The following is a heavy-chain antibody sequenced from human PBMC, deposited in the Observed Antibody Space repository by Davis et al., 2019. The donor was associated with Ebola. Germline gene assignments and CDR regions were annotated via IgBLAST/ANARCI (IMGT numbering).Heavy chain of an antibody. V-gene: IGHV3-23*01. CDR3: ARERIQLWLDNWFDP. J-gene: IGHJ5*02. D-gene: IGHD5-18*01. CDR2: LGLSADT. CDR1: GFVFSNYV. Sequence: GGSLRLSCAASGFVFSNYVMSWVRRAPGKGLEWVSTLGLSADTYYADSVKGRFTISRDNSKNTLYLQMNSLRAEDTAVYYCARERIQLWLDNWFDPWGQGTLVTVSS.